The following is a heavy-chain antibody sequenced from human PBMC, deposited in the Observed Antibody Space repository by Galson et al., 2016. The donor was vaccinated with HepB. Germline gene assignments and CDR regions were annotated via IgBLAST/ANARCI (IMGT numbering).Heavy chain of an antibody. V-gene: IGHV3-48*02. CDR2: ISSSSSSI. J-gene: IGHJ6*02. D-gene: IGHD3-22*01. Sequence: SLRLSCAASGFIFSSYNMNWVRQAPGRGLEWISYISSSSSSIYYADSVKGRFTISRDNAKNLMYLQPSSLRDEDTAVYYCARDLSDYYETSGYFRRIRPQNSHYGMDVWGQGATVTVSS. CDR3: ARDLSDYYETSGYFRRIRPQNSHYGMDV. CDR1: GFIFSSYN.